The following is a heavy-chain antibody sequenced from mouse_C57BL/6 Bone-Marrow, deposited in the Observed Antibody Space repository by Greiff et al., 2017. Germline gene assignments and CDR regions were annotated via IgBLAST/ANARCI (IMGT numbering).Heavy chain of an antibody. J-gene: IGHJ1*03. CDR2: INPSSGYT. Sequence: QVQLQQSGAELAKPGASVKLSCKASGYTFTSYWMHWVKQRPGQGLEWIGYINPSSGYTKYNQKFKYKATLTADKSSSTAYMQLSSLTYEDSAVYYCARSFWYFDVWGTGTTVTVSS. V-gene: IGHV1-7*01. CDR3: ARSFWYFDV. CDR1: GYTFTSYW.